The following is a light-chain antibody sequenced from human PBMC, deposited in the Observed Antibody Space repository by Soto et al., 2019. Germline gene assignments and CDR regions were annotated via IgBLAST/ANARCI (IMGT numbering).Light chain of an antibody. CDR3: QQYNTWWT. J-gene: IGKJ1*01. Sequence: EIVMTQSPPTLSVSPGERATLSCRASQSVSNNLAWYQKKPGQAPRLLIYGASTRATGIPARFSGSGSGTEFTLTISSLQSEDFAVYYCQQYNTWWTFGQGTRVEIK. CDR1: QSVSNN. CDR2: GAS. V-gene: IGKV3-15*01.